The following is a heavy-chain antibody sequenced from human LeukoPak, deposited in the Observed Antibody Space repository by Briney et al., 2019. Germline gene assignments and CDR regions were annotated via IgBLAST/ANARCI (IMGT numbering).Heavy chain of an antibody. V-gene: IGHV3-33*01. CDR2: IYDDGSRK. D-gene: IGHD3-3*01. J-gene: IGHJ4*02. Sequence: GGSLRLSCAASGFTFSNYGMHWVRQAPGKGLEWVAVIYDDGSRKHFADSVKGRFTISRDNSKNTVVLQMNSLRGEDTAVYYCARDLKSGYFDSWGQGTLVTVSS. CDR1: GFTFSNYG. CDR3: ARDLKSGYFDS.